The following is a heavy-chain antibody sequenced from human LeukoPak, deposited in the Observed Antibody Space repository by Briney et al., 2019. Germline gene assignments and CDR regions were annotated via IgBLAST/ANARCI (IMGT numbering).Heavy chain of an antibody. Sequence: GGSLRLSCEPSIFVFSEYYMHWVRQAPGKGLEWVSSISSSSSYIYYADSVKGRFTISRDNAKNSLYLQMNSLRAEDTAVYYCARDRIQLWPDAFDIWGQGTMVTVSS. D-gene: IGHD5-18*01. CDR1: IFVFSEYY. V-gene: IGHV3-21*01. J-gene: IGHJ3*02. CDR3: ARDRIQLWPDAFDI. CDR2: ISSSSSYI.